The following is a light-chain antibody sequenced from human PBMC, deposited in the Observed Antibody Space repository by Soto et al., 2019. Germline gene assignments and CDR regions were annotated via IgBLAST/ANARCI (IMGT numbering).Light chain of an antibody. CDR2: DTS. CDR1: QSVSSSS. J-gene: IGKJ5*01. V-gene: IGKV3D-20*02. Sequence: EIVLTQSPGTLSLSPGERATLSCRASQSVSSSSLAWYQQKPGQAPRLLIYDTSSRATGIPDRFSGSGSGTDFTLTISRLEPEDFAVYYCQQLNSPITFGQGTRLEIK. CDR3: QQLNSPIT.